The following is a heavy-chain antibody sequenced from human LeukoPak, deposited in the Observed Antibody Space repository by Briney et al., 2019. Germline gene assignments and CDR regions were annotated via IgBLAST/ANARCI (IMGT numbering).Heavy chain of an antibody. D-gene: IGHD2-2*01. CDR1: GFIVSSNY. CDR3: AKIPKGGYFDY. CDR2: ISPSGDST. V-gene: IGHV3-23*01. J-gene: IGHJ4*02. Sequence: PGGSLRLSCAASGFIVSSNYMSWVRQAPGKGLEWVSHISPSGDSTYYADSVKGRFTISRDSSKNTLSLQMNSLRAEDTAVYYCAKIPKGGYFDYWGQGTLVTVSS.